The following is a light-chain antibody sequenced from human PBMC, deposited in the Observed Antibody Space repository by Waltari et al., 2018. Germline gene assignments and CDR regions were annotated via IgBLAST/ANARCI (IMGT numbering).Light chain of an antibody. CDR2: GAS. CDR3: QQYNNWPLT. CDR1: QSVSSN. Sequence: EIVMTQSPATLSVSPGDRATLSCRASQSVSSNLAWYQQKPGHAPRLLIYGASTRATGIPARFSGSGSGTEFTLTISSLQSEDFAVYYCQQYNNWPLTFGGGTKVEIK. J-gene: IGKJ4*01. V-gene: IGKV3-15*01.